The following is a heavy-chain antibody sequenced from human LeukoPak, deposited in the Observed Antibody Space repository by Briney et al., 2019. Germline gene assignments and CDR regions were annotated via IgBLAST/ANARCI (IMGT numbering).Heavy chain of an antibody. CDR2: ISYDGRNK. V-gene: IGHV3-30-3*01. J-gene: IGHJ6*02. D-gene: IGHD2-2*01. CDR1: GFTFSSYA. CDR3: ARGYCSSTSCYPDV. Sequence: GSLRLSCAASGFTFSSYAMHWVRQAPGKGLEWVAVISYDGRNKYYADSVKGRFTISRDNSKNTLYLQMNSLRAEDTAVYYCARGYCSSTSCYPDVWGQGTTVTVSS.